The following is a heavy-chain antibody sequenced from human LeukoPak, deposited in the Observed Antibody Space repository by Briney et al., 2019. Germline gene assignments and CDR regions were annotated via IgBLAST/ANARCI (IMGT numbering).Heavy chain of an antibody. D-gene: IGHD6-19*01. CDR1: GGSISSYY. CDR3: ARDEALYSSGWYE. V-gene: IGHV4-59*01. CDR2: IYYSGST. Sequence: SETLSLTCTVSGGSISSYYWSWIRQPPGKGLEWIGYIYYSGSTNYNPSLKSRVTISVDTSKNQFSLKLSSVTAADTAVYYCARDEALYSSGWYEWGQGTLVTVSS. J-gene: IGHJ4*02.